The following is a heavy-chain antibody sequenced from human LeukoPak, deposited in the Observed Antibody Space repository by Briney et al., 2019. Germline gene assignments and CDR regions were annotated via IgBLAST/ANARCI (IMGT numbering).Heavy chain of an antibody. Sequence: ASVKVSCKASGHTLTVHYIHWVRQGPGQGLEWLGWITLHSGDTHYAQKYQGRLTMTTDTSTSTAYMELRSLRSDDTAVYYCARIRIAVADREKKYYFDYWGQGTLVTVSS. CDR2: ITLHSGDT. V-gene: IGHV1-2*02. D-gene: IGHD6-19*01. CDR3: ARIRIAVADREKKYYFDY. J-gene: IGHJ4*02. CDR1: GHTLTVHY.